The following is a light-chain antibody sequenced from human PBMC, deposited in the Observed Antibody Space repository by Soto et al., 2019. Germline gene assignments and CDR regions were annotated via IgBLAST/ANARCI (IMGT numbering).Light chain of an antibody. CDR2: GAS. CDR1: QSVTNNF. J-gene: IGKJ3*01. CDR3: KQYGTPLFT. V-gene: IGKV3-20*01. Sequence: IVLTQSPGTLSLSPGEIATLSCGASQSVTNNFLAWYQQKPGQAPRLLIYGASSRATGVPDSFSGSGSGTDFTLTISRLEPGDVAVYYCKQYGTPLFTFGPGTKVDIK.